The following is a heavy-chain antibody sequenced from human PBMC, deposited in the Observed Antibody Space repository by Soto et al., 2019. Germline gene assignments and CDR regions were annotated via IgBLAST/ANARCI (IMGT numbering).Heavy chain of an antibody. D-gene: IGHD6-13*01. CDR3: AGRKVAAAGTDPFDY. J-gene: IGHJ4*02. CDR2: INHSGST. Sequence: TSETLSLTCAVYGGSFSGYYWSWIRQPPGKGLEWIGEINHSGSTNYNPSLKSRVTISVDTSKNQFSLKLSSVTAADTAVYYCAGRKVAAAGTDPFDYWGQGTLVTVSS. V-gene: IGHV4-34*01. CDR1: GGSFSGYY.